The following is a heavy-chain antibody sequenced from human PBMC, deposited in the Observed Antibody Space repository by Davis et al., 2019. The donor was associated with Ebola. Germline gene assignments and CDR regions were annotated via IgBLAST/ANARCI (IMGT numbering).Heavy chain of an antibody. D-gene: IGHD2-2*01. Sequence: ASVKVSCKASGFPFSKYYFHWVRQAPGQGLEWMGKINPSGQSTSYAQRFQGRVTMTRDASTNTAYMELSSLRPEDTAIYYCTRGGEYCDSTSCFDFWGQGTQVTVSS. V-gene: IGHV1-46*01. J-gene: IGHJ4*02. CDR3: TRGGEYCDSTSCFDF. CDR1: GFPFSKYY. CDR2: INPSGQST.